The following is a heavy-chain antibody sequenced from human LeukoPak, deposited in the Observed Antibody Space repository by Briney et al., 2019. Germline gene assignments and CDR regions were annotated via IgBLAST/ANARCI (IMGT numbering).Heavy chain of an antibody. Sequence: SVKVSCKASGGTFSSYAISWVRQAPGQGLEWMGGIIPIFGTANYAQKFQGRVTITADKSTSTAYMELSSLRSEDTAVYYCARGWDIRGAFDIWGQGTMVTVSS. CDR1: GGTFSSYA. J-gene: IGHJ3*02. CDR3: ARGWDIRGAFDI. CDR2: IIPIFGTA. D-gene: IGHD1-26*01. V-gene: IGHV1-69*06.